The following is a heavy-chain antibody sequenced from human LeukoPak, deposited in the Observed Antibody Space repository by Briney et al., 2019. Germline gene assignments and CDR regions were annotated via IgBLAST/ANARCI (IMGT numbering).Heavy chain of an antibody. CDR3: AKNPISGPQKHYYYGLDV. Sequence: GGSLRLSCAASGLTFSTYGMPWVRQAPGKGLEWVAVISPDGSKTDSLESVKGRFTVSRDNSNNTPYLQINSVKAEDTAVYFCAKNPISGPQKHYYYGLDVWGQGTSVTVSS. J-gene: IGHJ6*02. V-gene: IGHV3-30*18. CDR2: ISPDGSKT. D-gene: IGHD6-19*01. CDR1: GLTFSTYG.